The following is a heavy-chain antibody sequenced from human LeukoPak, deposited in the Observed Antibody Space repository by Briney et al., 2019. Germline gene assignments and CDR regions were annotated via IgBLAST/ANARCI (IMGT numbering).Heavy chain of an antibody. V-gene: IGHV3-23*01. J-gene: IGHJ6*03. CDR3: AKANYGSGSYYKSHYYYYMDV. Sequence: GGTLRLSCAASGFIFSYYGMSWVRQAPGKGLEWVSAICGSGGSTYYADSVKGRFTISRDNSKNTLYLQMNSLRAEDTAVYYCAKANYGSGSYYKSHYYYYMDVWGKGTTVTISS. CDR2: ICGSGGST. CDR1: GFIFSYYG. D-gene: IGHD3-10*01.